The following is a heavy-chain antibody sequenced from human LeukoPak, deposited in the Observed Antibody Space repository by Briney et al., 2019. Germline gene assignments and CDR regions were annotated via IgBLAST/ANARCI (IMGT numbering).Heavy chain of an antibody. Sequence: ASVKVSCKTSGYTFTYYGISWVRQAPGQGLEWMGLISAYSADTNYAQTFQGRVTMTIDISTSTAYMELRSLSSAETAFYYCARDASAGGTHFDYWGQGTLVTVSS. D-gene: IGHD6-13*01. CDR2: ISAYSADT. V-gene: IGHV1-18*01. J-gene: IGHJ4*02. CDR1: GYTFTYYG. CDR3: ARDASAGGTHFDY.